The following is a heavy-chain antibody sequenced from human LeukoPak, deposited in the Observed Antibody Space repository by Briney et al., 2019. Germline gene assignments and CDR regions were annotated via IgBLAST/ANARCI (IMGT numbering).Heavy chain of an antibody. J-gene: IGHJ5*02. V-gene: IGHV3-23*01. CDR1: GFTFSTYA. CDR3: AKDKGYSSGWYLLDP. D-gene: IGHD6-19*01. Sequence: GGSLRLSCAASGFTFSTYAMNWVRQAPGKGLEWVSAISGSGDNTYHADSVKGRFSISRDNSKNTLYLQMNDLRAEDTAVYYCAKDKGYSSGWYLLDPWGQGTQVTVSS. CDR2: ISGSGDNT.